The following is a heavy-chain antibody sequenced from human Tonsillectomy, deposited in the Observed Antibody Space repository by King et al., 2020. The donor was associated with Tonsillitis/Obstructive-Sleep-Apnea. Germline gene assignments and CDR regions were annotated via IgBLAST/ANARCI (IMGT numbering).Heavy chain of an antibody. J-gene: IGHJ4*02. CDR3: ARDPRVAVAGSFDY. CDR1: GYTFTSYA. Sequence: QVQLGESGSELKKPGASVKVSCQASGYTFTSYAMNWVRQAPGQGLEWMGCINTNTGNPTFAQGFTGRFVFSLDTSVSTAYLQINGLKAEDTALYYCARDPRVAVAGSFDYWGQGTLVTVSS. V-gene: IGHV7-4-1*02. CDR2: INTNTGNP. D-gene: IGHD6-19*01.